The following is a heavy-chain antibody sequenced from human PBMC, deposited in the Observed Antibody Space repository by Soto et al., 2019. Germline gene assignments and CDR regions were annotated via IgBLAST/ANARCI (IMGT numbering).Heavy chain of an antibody. V-gene: IGHV3-21*01. J-gene: IGHJ4*02. Sequence: GGSLSLSCAGSTFNFTSYSLNWVRQAPGKGLEWVSSISATSTYIFYADSVKGRFTISRDNAQNSVSLQMNSLRAEDTALYYCARVNSATGSMHFDHWGQGTLVTVSS. CDR2: ISATSTYI. CDR1: TFNFTSYS. D-gene: IGHD3-9*01. CDR3: ARVNSATGSMHFDH.